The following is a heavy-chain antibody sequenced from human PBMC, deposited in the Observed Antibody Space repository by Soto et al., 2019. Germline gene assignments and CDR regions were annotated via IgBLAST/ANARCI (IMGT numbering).Heavy chain of an antibody. V-gene: IGHV4-59*12. CDR1: GGSISSYY. J-gene: IGHJ4*02. CDR2: IYYSGST. D-gene: IGHD5-12*01. Sequence: SETLSLTCTVSGGSISSYYWSWIRQPPGKGLEWIGYIYYSGSTNYNPSLKSRVAISIDTSKNQFSLKLSSVTAADTATFYCARVYSGYDYRLDYWGQGPLVTVSS. CDR3: ARVYSGYDYRLDY.